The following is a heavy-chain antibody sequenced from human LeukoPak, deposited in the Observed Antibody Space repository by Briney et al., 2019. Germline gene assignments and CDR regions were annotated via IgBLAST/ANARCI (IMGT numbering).Heavy chain of an antibody. CDR2: IYYSGST. D-gene: IGHD5-24*01. CDR3: ARGNGYNNLDY. V-gene: IGHV4-59*01. Sequence: SETLSLTCTVSGGSISAYYWSWIRQPPGKGLEWIGYIYYSGSTNYNPSLKSRVTISVDTSKNQFSLKLSSVTAADTAVYYCARGNGYNNLDYWGQGTLVTVSS. CDR1: GGSISAYY. J-gene: IGHJ4*02.